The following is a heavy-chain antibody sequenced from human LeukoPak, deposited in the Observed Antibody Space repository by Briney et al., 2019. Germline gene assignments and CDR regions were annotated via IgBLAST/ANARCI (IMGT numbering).Heavy chain of an antibody. CDR3: ARSASGYDA. CDR1: RFPFSGYC. D-gene: IGHD5-12*01. J-gene: IGHJ5*02. CDR2: IDDDGAGT. Sequence: GGSLTLSCAASRFPFSGYCMHWVRPAPGKGLVCVSRIDDDGAGTTDADSVKGRFTIARDNAKNTLYLQVNSLRVEDTAVYYCARSASGYDAWGQGTLVTVSS. V-gene: IGHV3-74*01.